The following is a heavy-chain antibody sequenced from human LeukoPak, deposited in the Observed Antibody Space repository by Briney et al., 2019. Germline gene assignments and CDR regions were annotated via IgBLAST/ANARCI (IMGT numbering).Heavy chain of an antibody. V-gene: IGHV1-2*02. CDR1: GYTFTNNF. J-gene: IGHJ4*02. CDR2: INPNSGGT. D-gene: IGHD3-9*01. Sequence: ASVKVSCKASGYTFTNNFMHWVRQAPGQGLEWMGWINPNSGGTNYAQKFQGRVTMTRDTSISTAYMELSRPRSDDTAVYYCARGWSYYDIWGQGTLVTVSS. CDR3: ARGWSYYDI.